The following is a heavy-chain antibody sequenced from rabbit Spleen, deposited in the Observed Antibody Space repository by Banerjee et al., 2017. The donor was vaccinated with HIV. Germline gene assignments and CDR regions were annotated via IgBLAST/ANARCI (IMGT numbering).Heavy chain of an antibody. CDR3: ARVTGSVWGVGFGL. CDR1: GFTISSGYD. CDR2: IYAGSSGVT. J-gene: IGHJ4*01. Sequence: QEQLVESGGGLVQPEGSLTLTCTASGFTISSGYDMCWVRQAPGKGLEWIACIYAGSSGVTYYASWVNGRFTIARTSSTTVTLQMTSLTAADTATYFCARVTGSVWGVGFGLWGQGTLVTVS. D-gene: IGHD4-1*01. V-gene: IGHV1S45*01.